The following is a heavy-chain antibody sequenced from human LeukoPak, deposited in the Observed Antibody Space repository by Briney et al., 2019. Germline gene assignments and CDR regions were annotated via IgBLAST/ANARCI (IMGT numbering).Heavy chain of an antibody. CDR1: GFTFSISA. V-gene: IGHV3-23*01. CDR2: ISGSGGST. Sequence: GGSLRLSCAASGFTFSISAMSWVRQAPGKGLEWVSGISGSGGSTYYADSVKGRFTISRDNSKNTLYLQMNSLRAEDTAVYYCAKHYYYGSGSYFLYYFDYWGQGTLVTVSS. CDR3: AKHYYYGSGSYFLYYFDY. D-gene: IGHD3-10*01. J-gene: IGHJ4*02.